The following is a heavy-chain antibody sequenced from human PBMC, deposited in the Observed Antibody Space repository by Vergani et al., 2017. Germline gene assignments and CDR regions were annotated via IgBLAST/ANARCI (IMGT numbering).Heavy chain of an antibody. J-gene: IGHJ4*02. Sequence: EVQLLESGGGLVQPGGSLRLSCAASGFTFSSYAMSWVRQAPGKGLEWVSAISGSGGITYSADSVKGRFTISRDNSKNTLYLQMNSLRAEDTAVYYCAKGYCSGGSCYSPFDYWGQGTLVTVSS. V-gene: IGHV3-23*01. D-gene: IGHD2-15*01. CDR3: AKGYCSGGSCYSPFDY. CDR1: GFTFSSYA. CDR2: ISGSGGIT.